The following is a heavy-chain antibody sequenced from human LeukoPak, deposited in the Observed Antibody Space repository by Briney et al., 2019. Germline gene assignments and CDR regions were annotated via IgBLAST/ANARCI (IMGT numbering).Heavy chain of an antibody. J-gene: IGHJ6*03. CDR3: ARDAAAGTEFAYYYYMDV. CDR1: GFTFSDSW. V-gene: IGHV3-7*01. D-gene: IGHD6-13*01. CDR2: MNQDGSAK. Sequence: PGGSLRLSCAASGFTFSDSWMSWVRQAPGKGLEWVANMNQDGSAKDYVDSVKGRFTISRDNARNSLYLQMSSLRAEDTAVYYCARDAAAGTEFAYYYYMDVWGKGTTVTVSS.